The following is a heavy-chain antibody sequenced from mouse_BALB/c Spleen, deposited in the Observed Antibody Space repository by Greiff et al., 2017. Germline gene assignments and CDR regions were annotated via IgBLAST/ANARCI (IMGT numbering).Heavy chain of an antibody. J-gene: IGHJ3*01. CDR1: GFTFSDYY. V-gene: IGHV5-4*02. D-gene: IGHD2-4*01. Sequence: DVMLVESGGGLVKPGGSLKLSCAASGFTFSDYYMYWVRQTPEKRLEWVATISDGGSYTYYPDSVKGRFTISRDNAKNNLYLQMSSLKSEDTAMYYCARGRDYDYGETWFAYWGQGTLVTVSA. CDR3: ARGRDYDYGETWFAY. CDR2: ISDGGSYT.